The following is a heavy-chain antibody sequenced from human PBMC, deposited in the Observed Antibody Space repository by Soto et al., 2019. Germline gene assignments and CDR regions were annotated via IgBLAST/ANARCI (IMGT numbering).Heavy chain of an antibody. J-gene: IGHJ4*02. CDR3: ARDDPLGYCSGGSCYFTDY. V-gene: IGHV1-18*01. Sequence: ASVKVSCKASGYTFTSYGISWVRQAPGQGLEWMGWISAYNGNTNYAQKLQGRVTMTTDTSTSTAYTELRSLRSDDTAVYYCARDDPLGYCSGGSCYFTDYWGQGTLVTVPQ. CDR1: GYTFTSYG. CDR2: ISAYNGNT. D-gene: IGHD2-15*01.